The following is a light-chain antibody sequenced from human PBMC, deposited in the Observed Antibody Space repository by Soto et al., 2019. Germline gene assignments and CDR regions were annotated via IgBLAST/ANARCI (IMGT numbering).Light chain of an antibody. V-gene: IGKV3-11*01. CDR3: QQRSNWPPIT. CDR2: DAS. Sequence: DILMTQSPGALSVSAGEISTLSCSSSQSVSTYLAWYQQRPGQAPRLLIYDASYRATDIPPRFSGSGSGTDFTLTISSLEPEDFAVYYCQQRSNWPPITFGQGTRLEIK. J-gene: IGKJ5*01. CDR1: QSVSTY.